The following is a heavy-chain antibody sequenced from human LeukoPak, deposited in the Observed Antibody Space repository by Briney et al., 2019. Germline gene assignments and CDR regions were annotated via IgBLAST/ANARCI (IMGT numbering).Heavy chain of an antibody. CDR3: ARTARVAAGTIWDY. Sequence: GGSLRLPCAASRFTLSSYAMCWVRQAPGKGLEWVSVISGSGGSTYYADSVKGRFTISRDNSKNTLYLQMNSLRAEDTAVYYCARTARVAAGTIWDYWGQGTLVTVSS. V-gene: IGHV3-23*01. D-gene: IGHD6-13*01. CDR2: ISGSGGST. CDR1: RFTLSSYA. J-gene: IGHJ4*02.